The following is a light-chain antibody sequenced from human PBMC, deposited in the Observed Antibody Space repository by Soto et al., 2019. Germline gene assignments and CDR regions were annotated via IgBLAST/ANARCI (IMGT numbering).Light chain of an antibody. Sequence: IGLTQSPATLSLSSGERATLSCRASQTVSNYFAWYQQKPGQAPRLLIYDASNRATGVPARFSGRGSGTDFPLTISSLEPEDFALFYCQYHGSSPITFGQGTRLDI. J-gene: IGKJ5*01. CDR3: QYHGSSPIT. CDR2: DAS. CDR1: QTVSNY. V-gene: IGKV3-11*01.